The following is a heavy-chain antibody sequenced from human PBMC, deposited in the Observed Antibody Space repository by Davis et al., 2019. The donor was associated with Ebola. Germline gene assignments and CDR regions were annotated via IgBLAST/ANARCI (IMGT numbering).Heavy chain of an antibody. Sequence: PGGSLRLSCAVSGFTLDDFYMHWIRQTPGKGLEWISYISTTGSYTKYVDSVEGRFTISRDIAKNSLFLEMSSLSVEDTAVYYCARGSSGWSFSDTYYFDYWGQGTLVTVSS. CDR3: ARGSSGWSFSDTYYFDY. V-gene: IGHV3-11*06. CDR2: ISTTGSYT. D-gene: IGHD6-19*01. J-gene: IGHJ4*02. CDR1: GFTLDDFY.